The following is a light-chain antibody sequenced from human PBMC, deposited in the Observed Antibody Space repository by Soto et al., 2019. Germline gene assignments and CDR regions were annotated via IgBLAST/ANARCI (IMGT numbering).Light chain of an antibody. CDR1: QRMGTW. V-gene: IGKV1-5*01. Sequence: DIQMTQSPSTLSASVGDRVSITCRASQRMGTWLAWYQQQPGKAPKLLIYDVESGVPSRFSGSGSGTEFTLTISSRQPDDCATYYCQQYHSYPYTFGQGTKLEIK. J-gene: IGKJ2*01. CDR3: QQYHSYPYT. CDR2: D.